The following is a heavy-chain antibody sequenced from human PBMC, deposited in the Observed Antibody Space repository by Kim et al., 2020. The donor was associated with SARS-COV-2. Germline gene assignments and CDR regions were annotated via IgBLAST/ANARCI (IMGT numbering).Heavy chain of an antibody. Sequence: KSRVTISVDTSKNQFSLKLSSVTAADTAVYYCARPSGGVVIMHLNWYFDLWGRGTLVTVSS. J-gene: IGHJ2*01. CDR3: ARPSGGVVIMHLNWYFDL. D-gene: IGHD3-3*01. V-gene: IGHV4-39*01.